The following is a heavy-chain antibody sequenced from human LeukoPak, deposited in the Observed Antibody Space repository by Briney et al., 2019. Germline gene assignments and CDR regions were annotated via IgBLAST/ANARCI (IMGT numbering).Heavy chain of an antibody. V-gene: IGHV3-21*01. J-gene: IGHJ3*02. D-gene: IGHD1-26*01. CDR3: ARSRRAKDAFDI. CDR2: ISSSSSYI. CDR1: GFTFSSYS. Sequence: GGSLRLSCAASGFTFSSYSMNWVRQAPGKGLEWVSSISSSSSYIYYADPVKGRFTISRDNAKNSLYLQMNSLRAEDTAVYYCARSRRAKDAFDIWGQGTMVTVSS.